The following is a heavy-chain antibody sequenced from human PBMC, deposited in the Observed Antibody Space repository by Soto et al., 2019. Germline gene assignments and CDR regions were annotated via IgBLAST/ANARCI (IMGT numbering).Heavy chain of an antibody. CDR2: IYNSGAT. J-gene: IGHJ6*02. CDR3: TRGRAPSISFGGNGMDV. D-gene: IGHD1-26*01. Sequence: QVQLQESGPGLVKPSQSLSLTCTVSGGSISGGGDYWSWVRQHPGKGLEWIGCIYNSGATYYNPSLKGRVTISVGTSKSQFSLRLTSMTAADTAVYYCTRGRAPSISFGGNGMDVWGQGTTVTVSS. V-gene: IGHV4-31*03. CDR1: GGSISGGGDY.